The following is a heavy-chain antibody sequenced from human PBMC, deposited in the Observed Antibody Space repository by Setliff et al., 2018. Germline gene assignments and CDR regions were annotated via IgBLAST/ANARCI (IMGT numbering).Heavy chain of an antibody. J-gene: IGHJ3*01. Sequence: PSETLSLTCTVSGGRISGVNHYWGWVRQPPGKGLEWIGTVYYSGSIYYNPSLKSRVTLFVDTSKDQFSLRLTAMTAADTAVYYCARQVEMATIAFDVWGQGTMVTVSS. CDR3: ARQVEMATIAFDV. D-gene: IGHD5-12*01. CDR1: GGRISGVNHY. V-gene: IGHV4-39*01. CDR2: VYYSGSI.